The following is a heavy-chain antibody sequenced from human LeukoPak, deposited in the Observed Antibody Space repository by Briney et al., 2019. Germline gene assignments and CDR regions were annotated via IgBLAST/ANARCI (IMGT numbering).Heavy chain of an antibody. V-gene: IGHV4-4*09. D-gene: IGHD2-8*01. CDR1: GGSISSYY. J-gene: IGHJ5*02. CDR2: IYATGST. CDR3: ARHGPVRSPLGP. Sequence: KPSETLSLTCTVSGGSISSYYWSWIRQPPGKGLEWIGYIYATGSTNYNPSLKSRVTISVDTSKNQFSLNLRSVTAADTAVYYCARHGPVRSPLGPWGQGTLVTVSS.